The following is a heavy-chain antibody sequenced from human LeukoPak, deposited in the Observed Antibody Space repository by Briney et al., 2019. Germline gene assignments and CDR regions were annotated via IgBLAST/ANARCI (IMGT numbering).Heavy chain of an antibody. CDR3: ARQSPPYSSSDY. Sequence: ASVKVSCKSSGYTFTAHFIHWVRQAPGQGLEWMGWINPNNGGTNYAQKFQGRVNITRDTSISTAYMELSGLKSDDTAVYYCARQSPPYSSSDYWGQGTLVTVSS. CDR1: GYTFTAHF. CDR2: INPNNGGT. V-gene: IGHV1-2*02. D-gene: IGHD6-13*01. J-gene: IGHJ4*02.